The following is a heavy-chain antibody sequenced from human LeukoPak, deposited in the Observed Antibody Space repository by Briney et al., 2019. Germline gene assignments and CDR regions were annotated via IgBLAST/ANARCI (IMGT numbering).Heavy chain of an antibody. CDR3: ARGSSSDWRTYPLN. V-gene: IGHV4-59*01. J-gene: IGHJ4*02. CDR2: IYYSGST. Sequence: PSETLSLTCTVSGGSISSYYWIWIRQPPGKGLEWIGYIYYSGSTNYNPSLKSRVTISVDTSKNQFSLKLSSVTAADTAVYYCARGSSSDWRTYPLNWGQGTLVTVSS. D-gene: IGHD6-19*01. CDR1: GGSISSYY.